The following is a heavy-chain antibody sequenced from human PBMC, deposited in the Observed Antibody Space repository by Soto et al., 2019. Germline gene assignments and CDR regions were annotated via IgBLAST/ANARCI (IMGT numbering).Heavy chain of an antibody. D-gene: IGHD3-22*01. CDR1: GFTFSSYV. V-gene: IGHV3-33*01. CDR3: ARVSVGYDSSSGLDY. CDR2: IWYDESNK. J-gene: IGHJ4*02. Sequence: GGSLRLSCAVSGFTFSSYVMHWVRQAPGKGLEWVAVIWYDESNKYYADSVKGRFVISRDNSKNTVYLQLNSLRAEDTAVYYCARVSVGYDSSSGLDYWGQGTLVTVSS.